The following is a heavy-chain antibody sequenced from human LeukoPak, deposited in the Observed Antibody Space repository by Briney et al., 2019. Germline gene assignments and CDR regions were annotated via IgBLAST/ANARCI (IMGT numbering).Heavy chain of an antibody. Sequence: GASVKVSCKASGYTFTGYYMHWVRQAPGQGLEWMGRINPNSGGTNYAQKFQGRVTMTRDTSISTAYMELSRLRSDDTAVYYCAREACPGSSWSTPYCYGMDVWGQGTTVTVSS. CDR2: INPNSGGT. CDR1: GYTFTGYY. V-gene: IGHV1-2*06. CDR3: AREACPGSSWSTPYCYGMDV. D-gene: IGHD6-13*01. J-gene: IGHJ6*02.